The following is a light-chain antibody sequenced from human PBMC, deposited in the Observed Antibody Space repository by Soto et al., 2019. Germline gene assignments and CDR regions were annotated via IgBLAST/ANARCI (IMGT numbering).Light chain of an antibody. CDR1: SSDVGGYNY. Sequence: QSVLTQPRSVSGSPGQSVTISCTGTSSDVGGYNYVSWYQQHPGKAPKLMIYDVSKRPSGVPDRFSGSKSDNTASLTISGLQAEDEADYHCCSFAGTYTYVFGTGTKVTVL. J-gene: IGLJ1*01. CDR2: DVS. V-gene: IGLV2-11*01. CDR3: CSFAGTYTYV.